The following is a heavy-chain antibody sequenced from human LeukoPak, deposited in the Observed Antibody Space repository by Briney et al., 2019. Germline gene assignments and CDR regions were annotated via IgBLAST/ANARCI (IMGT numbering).Heavy chain of an antibody. V-gene: IGHV3-23*01. CDR2: ISGSGGST. CDR1: GFTFSSYA. CDR3: AKDYLPYYYDSSGYLK. Sequence: QTGGSLRLSCAASGFTFSSYAMSWVRQAPGKGLEWVSAISGSGGSTYYADSVKGRFTISRDNSKNTLYLQMNSLRAEDTAVYYCAKDYLPYYYDSSGYLKWGQGTLVTVSS. J-gene: IGHJ4*02. D-gene: IGHD3-22*01.